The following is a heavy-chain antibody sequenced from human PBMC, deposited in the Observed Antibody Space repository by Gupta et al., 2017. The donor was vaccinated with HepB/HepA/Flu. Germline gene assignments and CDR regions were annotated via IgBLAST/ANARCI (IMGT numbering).Heavy chain of an antibody. CDR3: AEQVGQQLVQPPSYGMDV. V-gene: IGHV3-23*01. CDR1: GFPFSIYP. Sequence: EVQLLESGGGLVQPGGSLSPSCSASGFPFSIYPMSWVRQAPGKGLEWVSAISGSGGSTYYADSVKGRFTISRDNSKNTLYLQMNSLRAEDTAVYYCAEQVGQQLVQPPSYGMDVWGQGTTVTVSS. J-gene: IGHJ6*02. CDR2: ISGSGGST. D-gene: IGHD6-13*01.